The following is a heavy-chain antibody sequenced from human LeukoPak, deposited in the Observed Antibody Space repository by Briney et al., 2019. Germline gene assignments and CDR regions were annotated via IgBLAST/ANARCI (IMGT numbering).Heavy chain of an antibody. J-gene: IGHJ6*03. CDR1: GGSISSYY. Sequence: SETLSLTCTVSGGSISSYYGSWIRQPPGKGLEWIGYIYYSGSTNYNPSLKSRVTISVDTSKNQFSLKLSSVTAADTAVYYCARAKYLEWLLSSHYYYYMDVWGKGTTVTVSS. CDR3: ARAKYLEWLLSSHYYYYMDV. D-gene: IGHD3-3*01. V-gene: IGHV4-59*01. CDR2: IYYSGST.